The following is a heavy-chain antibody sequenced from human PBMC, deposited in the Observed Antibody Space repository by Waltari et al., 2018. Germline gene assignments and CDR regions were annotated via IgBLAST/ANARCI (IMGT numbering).Heavy chain of an antibody. Sequence: QVNLQQWGEGLVKASETLSLTCAVYGDSINANYYWSWIRQPPGKGLEWIGYIYGNSVNTKYNPSLRNRVTISKDTSKNQFSLRLTSVTAADTAFYYCARIDRNIFIDFWGQGVLVTVSS. J-gene: IGHJ4*02. V-gene: IGHV4-59*12. CDR3: ARIDRNIFIDF. CDR2: IYGNSVNT. CDR1: GDSINANYY.